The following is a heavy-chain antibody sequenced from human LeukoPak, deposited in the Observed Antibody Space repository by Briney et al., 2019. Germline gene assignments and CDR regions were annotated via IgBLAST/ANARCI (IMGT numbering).Heavy chain of an antibody. CDR1: GGSISSYY. V-gene: IGHV4-59*06. Sequence: SETLSLTCTVSGGSISSYYWSWIRQPAGKGLEWVGYIYYSGSTYYNPSLKSRVTISVDTSKNQLSLKLSSVTAADTAVYYCARGSSSWYRGFDYWGQGTLVTVSS. D-gene: IGHD6-13*01. J-gene: IGHJ4*02. CDR3: ARGSSSWYRGFDY. CDR2: IYYSGST.